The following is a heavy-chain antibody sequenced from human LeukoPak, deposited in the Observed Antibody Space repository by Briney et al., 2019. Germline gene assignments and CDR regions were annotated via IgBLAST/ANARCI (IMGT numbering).Heavy chain of an antibody. Sequence: GGSLRLSCTTSGFAFDDFAMSWVRQPAGKGLEWVGFIRRRAYGGAAEYAASVKGRFIISRGDSKGIAYLQVNSLKTEDTAVYYCSRNGLVDFDYWGQGSRVIVSP. CDR1: GFAFDDFA. J-gene: IGHJ4*02. V-gene: IGHV3-49*04. CDR2: IRRRAYGGAA. CDR3: SRNGLVDFDY.